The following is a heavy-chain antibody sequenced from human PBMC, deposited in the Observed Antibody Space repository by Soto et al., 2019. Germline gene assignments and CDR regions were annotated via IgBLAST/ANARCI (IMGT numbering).Heavy chain of an antibody. J-gene: IGHJ4*02. D-gene: IGHD1-26*01. CDR2: IIPIFGTA. CDR1: GGTFSTYS. Sequence: QVQLVQSGAEVKKPGSSVKVSCKTSGGTFSTYSIVWVRQAPGEGLEWMGGIIPIFGTANYAQKFQDRVKITADKSTNPAFMELSSLKSEDTAMYYCASSSGNNYGVGTNYYFDYWGQGTLVTVSS. CDR3: ASSSGNNYGVGTNYYFDY. V-gene: IGHV1-69*06.